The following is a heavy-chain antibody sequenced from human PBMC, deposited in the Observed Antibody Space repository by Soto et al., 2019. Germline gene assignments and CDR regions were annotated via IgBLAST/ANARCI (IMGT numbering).Heavy chain of an antibody. CDR1: GYTFTSYG. D-gene: IGHD3-22*01. Sequence: QVQLVQSGAEVKKPGASVKVSCKASGYTFTSYGISWVRQAPGQGLEWMGWLSAYNGNTNYAQKLQGRVTMTTDTSTSTAYMELRSLRSDDTAVYYCARAPLNYYDSSGYYPTYDYWGQGTLVTVSS. CDR3: ARAPLNYYDSSGYYPTYDY. V-gene: IGHV1-18*04. CDR2: LSAYNGNT. J-gene: IGHJ4*02.